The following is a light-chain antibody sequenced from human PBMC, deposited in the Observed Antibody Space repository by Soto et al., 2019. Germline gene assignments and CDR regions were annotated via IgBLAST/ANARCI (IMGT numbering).Light chain of an antibody. CDR1: QSLSNNF. CDR3: QQYDYSRT. Sequence: EIVLTQSPGTLSLSPGDRAALSCGASQSLSNNFLAWYQQKPGQAPRLLISGASSRATGIPDRFSGSGSGTDFTLTISSLQPDDSATYYCQQYDYSRTFGQGTKVDIK. CDR2: GAS. V-gene: IGKV3-20*01. J-gene: IGKJ1*01.